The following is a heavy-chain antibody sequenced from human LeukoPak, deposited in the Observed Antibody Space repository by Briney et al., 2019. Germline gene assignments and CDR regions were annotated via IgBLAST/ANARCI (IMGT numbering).Heavy chain of an antibody. CDR1: GGTFSSYA. CDR2: ISAYNGNT. D-gene: IGHD3-9*01. V-gene: IGHV1-18*01. CDR3: ARDISRPIDAFDI. Sequence: ASVKVSCKASGGTFSSYAISWVRQAPGQGLEWMGWISAYNGNTNYAQKLQGRVTMTTDTSTSTAYMELRSLRSDDTAVYYCARDISRPIDAFDIWGQGTMVTVSS. J-gene: IGHJ3*02.